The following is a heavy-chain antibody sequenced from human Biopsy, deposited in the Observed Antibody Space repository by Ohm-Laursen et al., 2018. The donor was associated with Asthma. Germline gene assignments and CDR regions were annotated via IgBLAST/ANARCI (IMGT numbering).Heavy chain of an antibody. J-gene: IGHJ4*02. CDR2: INSVFGTT. Sequence: ASVKVSCKSLGGTFNTYVIGWVRQAPGQGLEWMGGINSVFGTTTYPQKFQDRVTITADDSTSTIYMELSSLRSEDTAVYYCAREAGSCISRTCYSLDFWGQGTLVTVSS. D-gene: IGHD2-2*01. V-gene: IGHV1-69*13. CDR1: GGTFNTYV. CDR3: AREAGSCISRTCYSLDF.